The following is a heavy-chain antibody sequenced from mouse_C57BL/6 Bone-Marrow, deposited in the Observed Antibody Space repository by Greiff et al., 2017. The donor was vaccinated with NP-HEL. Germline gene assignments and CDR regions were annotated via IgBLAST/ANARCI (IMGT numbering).Heavy chain of an antibody. J-gene: IGHJ4*01. CDR2: IYPGSGST. D-gene: IGHD2-4*01. CDR1: GYTFTSYW. CDR3: ARIDYDDYYAMDY. V-gene: IGHV1-55*01. Sequence: QVQLQQSGAELVKPGASVKMSCKASGYTFTSYWITWVKQRPGQGLEWIGDIYPGSGSTNYNEKFKSKATLTVDTSSSTAYMQLSSLTSEDSAVYYCARIDYDDYYAMDYWGQGTSVTVSS.